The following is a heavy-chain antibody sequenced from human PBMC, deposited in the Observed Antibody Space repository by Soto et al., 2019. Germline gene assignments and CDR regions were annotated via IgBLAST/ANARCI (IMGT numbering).Heavy chain of an antibody. Sequence: QVQLVESGGGVVQPGRSLRLSCAASGFTFSSYTMHWVRQAPGKGLEWVALISYDGSNKYYADSVKGRFTSSRDNSKNTLYLQMNSPRAEDTAVYYCARGAGIAVAGTSFDYWGPGTLVTVSS. CDR3: ARGAGIAVAGTSFDY. V-gene: IGHV3-30-3*01. CDR2: ISYDGSNK. J-gene: IGHJ4*02. CDR1: GFTFSSYT. D-gene: IGHD6-19*01.